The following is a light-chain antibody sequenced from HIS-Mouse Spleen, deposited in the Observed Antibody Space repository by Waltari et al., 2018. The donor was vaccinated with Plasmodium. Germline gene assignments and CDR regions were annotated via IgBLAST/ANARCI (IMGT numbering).Light chain of an antibody. CDR3: QQYGSSGT. Sequence: EIVLTQSPGTLSLSPGERATLSCRASQSVSSSYLAWYQQKPGQAPTPLIYGASSRATGIPDRFSGSGSETDFTLTISRLEPEDFAVYDCQQYGSSGTFGQGTKVEIK. CDR2: GAS. J-gene: IGKJ1*01. V-gene: IGKV3-20*01. CDR1: QSVSSSY.